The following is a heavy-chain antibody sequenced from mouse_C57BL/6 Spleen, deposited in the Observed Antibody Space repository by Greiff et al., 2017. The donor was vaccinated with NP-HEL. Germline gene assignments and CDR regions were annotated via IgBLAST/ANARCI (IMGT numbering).Heavy chain of an antibody. CDR1: GYTFTSYW. Sequence: QVQLKQPGAELVMPGASVKLSCKASGYTFTSYWMHWVKQRPGQGLEWIGEIDPSDSYTNYNQKFKGKSTLTVDKSSSTAYMQLSSLTSEDSAVYYCALGGYWGYWGQGTSVTVSS. D-gene: IGHD2-3*01. J-gene: IGHJ4*01. V-gene: IGHV1-69*01. CDR3: ALGGYWGY. CDR2: IDPSDSYT.